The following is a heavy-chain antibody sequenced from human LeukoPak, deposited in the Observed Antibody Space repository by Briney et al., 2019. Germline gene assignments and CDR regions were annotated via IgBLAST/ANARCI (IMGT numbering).Heavy chain of an antibody. Sequence: SETLSLTCTVSGGSISSYYWSWIRQPPGKGLEWIGCIYYSGNTNYNPSLKSRVTMSVDTSKNQFSLKLSTVPAADTAVYYCARVKPYFRGGEGFDYWGQGTLVTVSS. D-gene: IGHD3-16*01. CDR1: GGSISSYY. CDR2: IYYSGNT. CDR3: ARVKPYFRGGEGFDY. V-gene: IGHV4-59*12. J-gene: IGHJ4*02.